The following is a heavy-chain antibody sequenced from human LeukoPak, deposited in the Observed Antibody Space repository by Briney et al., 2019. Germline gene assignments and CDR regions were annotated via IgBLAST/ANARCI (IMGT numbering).Heavy chain of an antibody. J-gene: IGHJ4*02. CDR1: GYTLTELS. CDR2: FDPEDGET. V-gene: IGHV1-24*01. D-gene: IGHD2-2*02. Sequence: ASVKVSCKVSGYTLTELSMHWVRQAPGKGLEWMGGFDPEDGETIYAQKFQGRVTMTEDTSTDTAYMELSSLRSEDTAVYYCARGPEYCSSTSCYTPFDYWGQGTLVTVS. CDR3: ARGPEYCSSTSCYTPFDY.